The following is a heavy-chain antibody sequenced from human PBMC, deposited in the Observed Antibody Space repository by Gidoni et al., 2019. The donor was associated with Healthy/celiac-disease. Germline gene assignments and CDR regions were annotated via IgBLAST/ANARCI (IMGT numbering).Heavy chain of an antibody. Sequence: QVQLQESGPGLVKPSETLSLTCTVSGGSISSYYWSWIRQPAGKGLEWIGRIYTSGSTNYNPSLKSRVTMSVDTSKNQFSLKLSSVTAADTAVYYCARDYYGSGNPLGIYYYYYGMDVWGQGTTVTVSS. CDR1: GGSISSYY. CDR3: ARDYYGSGNPLGIYYYYYGMDV. J-gene: IGHJ6*02. CDR2: IYTSGST. D-gene: IGHD3-10*01. V-gene: IGHV4-4*07.